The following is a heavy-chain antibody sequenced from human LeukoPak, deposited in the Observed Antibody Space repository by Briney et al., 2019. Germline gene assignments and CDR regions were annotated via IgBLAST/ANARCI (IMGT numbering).Heavy chain of an antibody. CDR2: IKQDGSEK. CDR1: GFTLSSYW. V-gene: IGHV3-7*01. D-gene: IGHD4-23*01. J-gene: IGHJ5*02. Sequence: PGGSLRLSCAASGFTLSSYWMSWVRQAPGKGLEWVANIKQDGSEKYYVDSVKGRFTISRDNAKNSLYLQLNSLRGEDTAVYYCAREVTSARFDPWGQGTLVTVSS. CDR3: AREVTSARFDP.